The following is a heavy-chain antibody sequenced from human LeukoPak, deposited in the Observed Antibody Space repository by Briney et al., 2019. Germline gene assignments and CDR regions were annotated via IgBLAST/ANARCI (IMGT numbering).Heavy chain of an antibody. J-gene: IGHJ5*02. CDR2: INSDGINT. D-gene: IGHD3-22*01. CDR3: ARDLGEYYDTSDNWFDP. V-gene: IGHV3-74*01. Sequence: GGSLRLSCAASGFTFSNYWMHWVRQAAGKGLVWVSRINSDGINTSYADSVKGRFTISRDNAKNTLNLQMNSLRAEDTAVYYCARDLGEYYDTSDNWFDPWGQGTLVTVSS. CDR1: GFTFSNYW.